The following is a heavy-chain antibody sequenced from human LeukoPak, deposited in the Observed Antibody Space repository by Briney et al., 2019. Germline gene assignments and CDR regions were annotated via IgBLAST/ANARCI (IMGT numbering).Heavy chain of an antibody. CDR1: GYTFTGYY. V-gene: IGHV1-18*04. J-gene: IGHJ5*02. CDR2: ISAYNGNT. Sequence: ASVKVSCKASGYTFTGYYIHWVRQAPGQGLEWMGWISAYNGNTNYAQKLQGRVTMTTDTSTSTAYMELRSLRSDDTAVYYCARGMLTGYYNWFDPWGQGTLVTVSS. CDR3: ARGMLTGYYNWFDP. D-gene: IGHD3-9*01.